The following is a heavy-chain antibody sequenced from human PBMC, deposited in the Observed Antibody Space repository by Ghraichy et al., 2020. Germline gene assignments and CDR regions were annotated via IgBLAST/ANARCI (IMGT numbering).Heavy chain of an antibody. CDR2: IKQDGSEK. Sequence: GGSLRLSCAASGFTFSSYWMSWVCQAPGKGLEWVANIKQDGSEKYYVDSVKGRFTISRDNAKNSLHLQMNSLRAEDTAVYYCARDERITIFGVVRDYYYYVMDVWGQGTTVTVSS. V-gene: IGHV3-7*04. J-gene: IGHJ6*02. CDR1: GFTFSSYW. D-gene: IGHD3-3*01. CDR3: ARDERITIFGVVRDYYYYVMDV.